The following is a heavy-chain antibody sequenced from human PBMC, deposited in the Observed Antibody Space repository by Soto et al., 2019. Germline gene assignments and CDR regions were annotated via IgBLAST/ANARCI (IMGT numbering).Heavy chain of an antibody. CDR3: AREKSRGYNWNDGDYYYGMDV. D-gene: IGHD1-20*01. J-gene: IGHJ6*02. Sequence: QVQLVQSGAEVKKPGSSVKVSCKASGGTFSSYAISWVRQAPGQGLEWMGGIIPIFGTANYAQKFQGRVTITADESTNTAYMELSSLRSEDTAVYYCAREKSRGYNWNDGDYYYGMDVWGQGTTVTVSS. V-gene: IGHV1-69*12. CDR1: GGTFSSYA. CDR2: IIPIFGTA.